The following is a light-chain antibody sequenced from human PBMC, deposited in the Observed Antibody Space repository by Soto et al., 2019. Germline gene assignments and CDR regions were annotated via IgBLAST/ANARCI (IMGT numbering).Light chain of an antibody. CDR1: QSLLYTSNNKNH. CDR2: WAS. Sequence: DIVMTQSPDSLAVSLGERATIKCRSSQSLLYTSNNKNHLAWYQQKPGQSPNVLIYWASTRQTGVPERFSGSGSGTDFTLTLSSLQADDVAIYYCQQYFSTPITFGQGTRLGIK. CDR3: QQYFSTPIT. V-gene: IGKV4-1*01. J-gene: IGKJ5*01.